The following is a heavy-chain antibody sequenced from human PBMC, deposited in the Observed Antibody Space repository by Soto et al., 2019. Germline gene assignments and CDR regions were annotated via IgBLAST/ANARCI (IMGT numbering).Heavy chain of an antibody. CDR3: ARDLAAARLAPSLI. CDR1: GFTFSSYW. D-gene: IGHD2-15*01. CDR2: IKQDGSEK. Sequence: ESGGGLDQPGGSLRLSCAASGFTFSSYWMSWVRQAPGKGLEWVANIKQDGSEKFYVDSVKGRFTISRDNAKNSLYLQMNSLRAEDTAVYYCARDLAAARLAPSLIWGRGTTVTVSS. J-gene: IGHJ6*02. V-gene: IGHV3-7*05.